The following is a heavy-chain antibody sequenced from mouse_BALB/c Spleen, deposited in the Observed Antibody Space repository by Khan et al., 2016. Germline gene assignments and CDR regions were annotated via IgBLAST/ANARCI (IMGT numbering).Heavy chain of an antibody. V-gene: IGHV1-4*02. D-gene: IGHD2-3*01. J-gene: IGHJ3*01. CDR3: ARGVFDGSSAWFAY. CDR2: INPSSGYT. CDR1: GYTFTPYT. Sequence: QVQLQQSAAELARPGASVKMSCKASGYTFTPYTIHWVKQRPGQGLEWIGYINPSSGYTEYNQKFKDKSTLTTDKSSNTAYIQPSSLTSDDYAVLYCARGVFDGSSAWFAYWGQGTLVTVSA.